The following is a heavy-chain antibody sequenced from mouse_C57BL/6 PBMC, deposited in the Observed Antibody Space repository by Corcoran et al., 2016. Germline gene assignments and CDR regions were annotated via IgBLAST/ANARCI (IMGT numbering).Heavy chain of an antibody. CDR1: GYTFTDYY. J-gene: IGHJ2*01. D-gene: IGHD1-1*01. V-gene: IGHV1-76*01. CDR3: AIDGSSSYFDY. CDR2: IYPGSGNT. Sequence: QVQLKKSGAELVRTGASVKLSCKASGYTFTDYYINWVKQRPGQGLEWIARIYPGSGNTYYNEKFKGKATLTAEKSSSTAYMQLSSLTSEDSAVYFCAIDGSSSYFDYWGQGTTLTVSS.